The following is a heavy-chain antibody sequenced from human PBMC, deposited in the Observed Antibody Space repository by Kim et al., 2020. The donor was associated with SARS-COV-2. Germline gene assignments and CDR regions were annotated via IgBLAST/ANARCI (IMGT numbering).Heavy chain of an antibody. D-gene: IGHD1-7*01. CDR1: GGSISSSSYY. J-gene: IGHJ2*01. CDR2: IYYSGST. Sequence: SETLSLTCTVSGGSISSSSYYWGWIRQPPGKGLEWIGSIYYSGSTYYNPSLKSRVTISVDTSKNQFSLKLSSVTAADTAVYYCARHLDNWNYGWYFDLWGRGTLVTVSS. V-gene: IGHV4-39*01. CDR3: ARHLDNWNYGWYFDL.